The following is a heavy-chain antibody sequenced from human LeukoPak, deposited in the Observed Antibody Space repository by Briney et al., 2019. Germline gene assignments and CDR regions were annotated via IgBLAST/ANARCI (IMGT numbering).Heavy chain of an antibody. CDR1: GFTFSSYS. D-gene: IGHD2-8*01. CDR3: ARDPHCTNGVCYTSNYMDV. V-gene: IGHV3-21*01. CDR2: ISSSSSYI. Sequence: PGGSLRLSCAASGFTFSSYSMNWVRQAPGKGLEWVSSISSSSSYIYYADSVKGRFTISRDNAKNSLYLQMNSLRAEDTAVYYCARDPHCTNGVCYTSNYMDVWGKGTTVTVSS. J-gene: IGHJ6*03.